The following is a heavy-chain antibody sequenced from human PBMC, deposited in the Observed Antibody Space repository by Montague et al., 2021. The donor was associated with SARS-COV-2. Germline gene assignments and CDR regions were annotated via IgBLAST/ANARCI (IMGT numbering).Heavy chain of an antibody. CDR1: GFTFTDYT. D-gene: IGHD1-26*01. CDR3: ARVKVGATIDY. CDR2: INWNGGDT. Sequence: SLRLPCAASGFTFTDYTMNWVRQVPGKGLEWVSGINWNGGDTGYADSVKGRSTISRDNAKNSLYLQMNSLRDEDTAFYYCARVKVGATIDYWGQGTLVTVSS. V-gene: IGHV3-20*04. J-gene: IGHJ4*02.